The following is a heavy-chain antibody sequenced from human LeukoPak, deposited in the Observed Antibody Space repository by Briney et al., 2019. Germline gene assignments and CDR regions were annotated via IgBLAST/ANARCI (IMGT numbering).Heavy chain of an antibody. CDR1: GFTFSSYG. CDR3: AKDDDGSGSYYVDY. Sequence: GRSLRLSCAASGFTFSSYGMHWVRQAPGEGLEWVAVISYDGSNKYYADSVKGRFTISRDNSKNTLYLQMNSLRAEDTAVYYCAKDDDGSGSYYVDYWGQGTLVTVSS. J-gene: IGHJ4*02. CDR2: ISYDGSNK. D-gene: IGHD3-10*01. V-gene: IGHV3-30*18.